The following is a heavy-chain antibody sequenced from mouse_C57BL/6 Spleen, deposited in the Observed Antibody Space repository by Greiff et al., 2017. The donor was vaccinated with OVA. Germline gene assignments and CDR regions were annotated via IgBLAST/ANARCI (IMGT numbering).Heavy chain of an antibody. D-gene: IGHD2-1*01. CDR3: ARSEIYYGNYFFFDY. CDR2: IYPSDSET. CDR1: GYTFTSYW. V-gene: IGHV1-61*01. Sequence: QVHVKQPGAELVRPGSSVKLSCKASGYTFTSYWMDWVKQRPGQGLEWIGNIYPSDSETHYNQKFKDKATLTVDKSSSTAYMQLSSLTSEDSAVYYCARSEIYYGNYFFFDYWGQGTTLTVSS. J-gene: IGHJ2*01.